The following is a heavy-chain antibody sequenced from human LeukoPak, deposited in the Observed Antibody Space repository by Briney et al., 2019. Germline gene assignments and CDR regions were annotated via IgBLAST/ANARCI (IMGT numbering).Heavy chain of an antibody. J-gene: IGHJ3*02. V-gene: IGHV3-66*01. CDR3: ARDLAGSYLDAFDI. Sequence: PGGSLRLSCAASEFSVGSNYMTWVRQAPGKGLEWVSLIYSGGSTYYADSVKGRFTIRDNSKNTLYLQMNSLRAEDTAVYYCARDLAGSYLDAFDIWGQGTMVTVSS. D-gene: IGHD1-26*01. CDR2: IYSGGST. CDR1: EFSVGSNY.